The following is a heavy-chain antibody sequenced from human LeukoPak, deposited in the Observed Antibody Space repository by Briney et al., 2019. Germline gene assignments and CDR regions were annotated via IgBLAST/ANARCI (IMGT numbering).Heavy chain of an antibody. CDR3: ARIEGGSTDYFDY. J-gene: IGHJ4*02. D-gene: IGHD3-16*01. Sequence: GESLKISCKGSGYSFTSYWIGWVRQMPGEGLEWNGIIYPGDSDTRYSPSFQGQVAISADKSISTAYLQWSSLKASDTAMYYCARIEGGSTDYFDYWGQGTLVTVSS. CDR1: GYSFTSYW. V-gene: IGHV5-51*01. CDR2: IYPGDSDT.